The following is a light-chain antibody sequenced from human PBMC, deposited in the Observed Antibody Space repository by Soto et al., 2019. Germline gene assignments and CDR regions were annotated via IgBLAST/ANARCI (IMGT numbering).Light chain of an antibody. CDR3: QQGYSLPFT. V-gene: IGKV1-39*01. CDR1: HSISNY. Sequence: QMTQSPSSLSASVGVRVTISCRPSHSISNYLNRYQHKPGTAPKLLIYTASNLQSGVPPRFSGSGSGTDFTLTISSLQPEDFATYYCQQGYSLPFTFGPGTKVDVK. CDR2: TAS. J-gene: IGKJ3*01.